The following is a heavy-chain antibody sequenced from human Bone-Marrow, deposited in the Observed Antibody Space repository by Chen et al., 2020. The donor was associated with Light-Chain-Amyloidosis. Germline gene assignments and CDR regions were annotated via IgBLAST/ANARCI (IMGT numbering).Heavy chain of an antibody. D-gene: IGHD5-12*01. CDR3: ARRRDGYNFDY. Sequence: EVQLEQSGPEVTKPGESLKISCKGSGYTFPNYWIGWVRQMPGKGLEWMGVIYPDDSDARYSPAFEGQVTISADKSITTAYLQWRSLKASYTAMYYCARRRDGYNFDYWGQGTLVTVSS. CDR1: GYTFPNYW. J-gene: IGHJ4*02. V-gene: IGHV5-51*01. CDR2: IYPDDSDA.